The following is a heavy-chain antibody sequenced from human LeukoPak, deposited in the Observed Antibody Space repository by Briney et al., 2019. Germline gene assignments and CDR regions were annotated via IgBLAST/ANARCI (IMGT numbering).Heavy chain of an antibody. J-gene: IGHJ6*02. Sequence: GASVKVSCKASGYTFTTYAIHWVRQAPGQSLEWMGWINAGNGNTKYSQKFQGRVTIARDTSASTAYMELSSLRSEDTAVYFCAREHDILTAYCMDVWGQGTTVTVSS. D-gene: IGHD3-9*01. V-gene: IGHV1-3*01. CDR1: GYTFTTYA. CDR3: AREHDILTAYCMDV. CDR2: INAGNGNT.